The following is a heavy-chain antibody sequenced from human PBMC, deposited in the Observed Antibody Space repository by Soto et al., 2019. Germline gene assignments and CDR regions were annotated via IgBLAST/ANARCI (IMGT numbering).Heavy chain of an antibody. Sequence: QVQLVESGGGVVQPGRSLRLSCAASGFTFCSYGMHWVRQAPGKGLEWVAVISYDGSNKYYADSVKGRFTISRDNSKNTRYLQMNSLRAEDTAVYYCAKGGSSGYAFDICGQGTMVTVSS. CDR3: AKGGSSGYAFDI. D-gene: IGHD6-19*01. V-gene: IGHV3-30*18. CDR2: ISYDGSNK. J-gene: IGHJ3*02. CDR1: GFTFCSYG.